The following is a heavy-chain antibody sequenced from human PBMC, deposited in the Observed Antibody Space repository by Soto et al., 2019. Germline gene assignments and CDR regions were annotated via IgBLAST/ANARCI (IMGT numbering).Heavy chain of an antibody. J-gene: IGHJ5*02. CDR2: IYYSGST. CDR3: ARHQRAYYYDSFSEWFDP. Sequence: QLQLQESGPGLVKPSETLSLTCTVSGGSISSSSYYWGWIRQPPGKGLEWIGSIYYSGSTYYNPSLKSRVTISVDTSKNQFSLKLSSVTAADTAVYYCARHQRAYYYDSFSEWFDPWGQGTLVTVSS. V-gene: IGHV4-39*01. CDR1: GGSISSSSYY. D-gene: IGHD3-22*01.